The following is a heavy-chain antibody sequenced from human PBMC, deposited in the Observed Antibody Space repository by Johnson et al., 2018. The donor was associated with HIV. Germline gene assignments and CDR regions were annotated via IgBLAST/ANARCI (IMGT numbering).Heavy chain of an antibody. CDR1: GFTFSDHW. V-gene: IGHV3-74*01. Sequence: VQLVESGGGLVQPGGSLRLSCGASGFTFSDHWMQWVRQAPGKGLVWVSRINGDGSRTSYADSVKGRFTIARDNAKNKLFLEMKSLRAEDTAVYYCVRTSCTGARCLGYDPFDVWGQGTMVTVSS. CDR2: INGDGSRT. D-gene: IGHD3-16*01. CDR3: VRTSCTGARCLGYDPFDV. J-gene: IGHJ3*01.